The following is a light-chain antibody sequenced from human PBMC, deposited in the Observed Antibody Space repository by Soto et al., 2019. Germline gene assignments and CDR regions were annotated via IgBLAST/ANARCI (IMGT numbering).Light chain of an antibody. CDR3: QQYYNWRPR. V-gene: IGKV3-15*01. Sequence: EVVMTQSPATLSVSPGDTATLSCRASQGVSSNLAWYQQKSGQAPRPLIYGASTRATGVPARFSGSGSGTEFTLAISRLQSEDFAVYYCQQYYNWRPRVGQGTKV. J-gene: IGKJ1*01. CDR2: GAS. CDR1: QGVSSN.